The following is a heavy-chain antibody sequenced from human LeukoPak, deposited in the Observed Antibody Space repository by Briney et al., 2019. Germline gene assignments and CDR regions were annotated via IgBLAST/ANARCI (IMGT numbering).Heavy chain of an antibody. Sequence: GSLSLSFAASGFPFSSFDMHWVRPPTGQGLEWVSTIGTASDTYYPRSVEGRFTLSRDNAKNSLYLQMNSLTAGDTAVYYCARGPPRGKYYYLDVGGKGTTVTVS. CDR3: ARGPPRGKYYYLDV. J-gene: IGHJ6*03. CDR1: GFPFSSFD. CDR2: IGTASDT. D-gene: IGHD1-1*01. V-gene: IGHV3-13*01.